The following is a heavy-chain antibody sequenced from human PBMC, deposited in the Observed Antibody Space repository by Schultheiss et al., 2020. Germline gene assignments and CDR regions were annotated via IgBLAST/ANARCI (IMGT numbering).Heavy chain of an antibody. Sequence: GGSLRLSCAASGFTFSSYWMSWVRQAPGKGLEWVANIKQDGSEKYYVDSVKGRFTISRDNAKNSLYLQMNSLRAEDTAVYYCARDDQDYYYYGMDVWGQGTTVTVSS. CDR1: GFTFSSYW. CDR2: IKQDGSEK. D-gene: IGHD2-2*01. J-gene: IGHJ6*02. V-gene: IGHV3-7*01. CDR3: ARDDQDYYYYGMDV.